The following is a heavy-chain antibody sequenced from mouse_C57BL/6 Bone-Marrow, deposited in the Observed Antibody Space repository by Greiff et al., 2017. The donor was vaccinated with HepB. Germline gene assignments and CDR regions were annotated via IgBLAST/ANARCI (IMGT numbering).Heavy chain of an antibody. CDR1: GYTFTDYY. D-gene: IGHD1-1*01. Sequence: QVQLKQSGPELVKPGASVKISCKASGYTFTDYYINWVKQRPGQGLEWIGWIFPGSGSTYYNEKFKGKATLTVDKSSSTAYMLLSSLTSEDSAVYFCAGNYYGSSYEAMDYWGQGTSVTVSS. CDR2: IFPGSGST. CDR3: AGNYYGSSYEAMDY. J-gene: IGHJ4*01. V-gene: IGHV1-75*01.